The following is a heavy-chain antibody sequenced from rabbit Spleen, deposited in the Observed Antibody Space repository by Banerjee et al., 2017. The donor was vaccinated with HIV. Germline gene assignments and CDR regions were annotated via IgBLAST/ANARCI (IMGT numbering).Heavy chain of an antibody. Sequence: QLKESGGGLVQPGGSLKLSCKASGFDFSTYYMSWVRQAPGKGLEWIGYIDPVFGSTYYANWVNGRFTISSHNAQNTLYLQLNSLTAADTATYFCARDASSSGFYTFNLWGQGTLVTVS. CDR2: IDPVFGST. D-gene: IGHD1-1*01. J-gene: IGHJ4*01. CDR1: GFDFSTYY. V-gene: IGHV1S7*01. CDR3: ARDASSSGFYTFNL.